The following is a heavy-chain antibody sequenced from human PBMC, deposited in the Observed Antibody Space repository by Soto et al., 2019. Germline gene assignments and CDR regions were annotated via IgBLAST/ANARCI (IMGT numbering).Heavy chain of an antibody. CDR3: ANSDYDFWSGYSWSGEGYYYDGMDV. CDR1: GFTFSSYG. CDR2: ISYDGSNK. Sequence: GGSLRLSCAASGFTFSSYGMHWVRQAPGKGLEWVAVISYDGSNKYYADSVKGRFTISRDNSKNTLYLQMNSLRAEDTAVYYCANSDYDFWSGYSWSGEGYYYDGMDVWGQATTVTVSS. D-gene: IGHD3-3*01. J-gene: IGHJ6*02. V-gene: IGHV3-30*18.